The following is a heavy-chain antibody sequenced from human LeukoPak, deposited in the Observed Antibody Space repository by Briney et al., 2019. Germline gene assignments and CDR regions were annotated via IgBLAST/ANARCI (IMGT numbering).Heavy chain of an antibody. CDR2: IDGSGDTI. CDR3: SRRFDC. CDR1: GFTFSDYS. V-gene: IGHV3-48*02. Sequence: GESLTLSCAASGFTFSDYSMNWVRQAPGKGLEWVSYIDGSGDTIYYADSVKGRFTISRDNAKNSLDLQMNSLRDEDTAVYYCSRRFDCWGQGTLVTVSS. J-gene: IGHJ4*02.